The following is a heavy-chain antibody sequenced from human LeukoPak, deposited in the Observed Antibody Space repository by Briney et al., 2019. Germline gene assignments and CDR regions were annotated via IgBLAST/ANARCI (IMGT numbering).Heavy chain of an antibody. CDR2: MNPNSGNT. CDR3: AREGYCTNGVCYGDY. D-gene: IGHD2-8*01. J-gene: IGHJ4*02. Sequence: ASVKVSCKASGNTFTSYDINWVRQATGQGLEWMGWMNPNSGNTGYAQKFQGRVTITRNTSISTAYMELSSLRSEDTAVYYCAREGYCTNGVCYGDYWGQGTLVTVSS. V-gene: IGHV1-8*03. CDR1: GNTFTSYD.